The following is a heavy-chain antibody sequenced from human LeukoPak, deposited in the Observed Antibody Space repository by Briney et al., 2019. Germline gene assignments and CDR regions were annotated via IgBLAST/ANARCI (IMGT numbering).Heavy chain of an antibody. Sequence: GGSLRLSCAAAGFTFSTYWMHWARQAPGKGLVWVSRIKSDGSSIMYADSVRGRFTISRDNAKNTLYLQMNSLRAEDTAVDYCARDLDYGGRSNFDHWGQGTLVTVSS. J-gene: IGHJ4*02. CDR2: IKSDGSSI. CDR3: ARDLDYGGRSNFDH. D-gene: IGHD4-23*01. V-gene: IGHV3-74*03. CDR1: GFTFSTYW.